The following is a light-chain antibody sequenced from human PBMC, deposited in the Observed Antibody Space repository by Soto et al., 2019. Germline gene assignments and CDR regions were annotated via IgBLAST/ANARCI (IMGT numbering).Light chain of an antibody. CDR1: EHINNY. CDR3: QQYDSLPLT. CDR2: DAS. J-gene: IGKJ4*01. Sequence: DIHMTQSPPSLSASVGDRVTITCQASEHINNYLNWYQQIPGKAPKLLIYDASNLAAGAPSRFSGSGSGTAFTFAISGLQPDDVATYYCQQYDSLPLTFGGGTKVDIK. V-gene: IGKV1-33*01.